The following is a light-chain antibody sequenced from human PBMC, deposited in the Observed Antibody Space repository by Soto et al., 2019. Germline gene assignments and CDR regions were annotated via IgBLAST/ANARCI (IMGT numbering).Light chain of an antibody. J-gene: IGKJ3*01. V-gene: IGKV3-20*01. CDR3: QQYGGPIT. Sequence: EIVLTQSPGTLSLSPGERATLSCRASQSVSSSYLAWYQQKPGQAPRLLIYGASSRATGIPDRFSGSGSGTDFTLTISRLEPEDFAVYYCQQYGGPITFGPGTRVDIK. CDR2: GAS. CDR1: QSVSSSY.